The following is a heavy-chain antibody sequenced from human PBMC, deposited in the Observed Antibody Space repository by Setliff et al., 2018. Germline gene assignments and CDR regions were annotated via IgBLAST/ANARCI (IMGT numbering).Heavy chain of an antibody. Sequence: PGGSLRLSCAGSGFTFNTYWMTWVRQAPGKGLEWVASITHDGSKTYILDSVKGRFTISRDNTKNSLYLQMNSLRAEDTAVYYCARGRHRDYFDYWGQGTLVTVSS. CDR1: GFTFNTYW. V-gene: IGHV3-7*01. J-gene: IGHJ4*02. CDR2: ITHDGSKT. CDR3: ARGRHRDYFDY.